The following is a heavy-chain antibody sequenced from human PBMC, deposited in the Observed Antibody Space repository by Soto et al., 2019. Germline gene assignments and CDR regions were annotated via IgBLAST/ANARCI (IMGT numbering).Heavy chain of an antibody. J-gene: IGHJ3*02. CDR3: ATFTFGRPFDT. V-gene: IGHV3-23*01. CDR1: GFTFNTYA. D-gene: IGHD3-16*01. Sequence: GGSLRLSCAASGFTFNTYAMSWVRQAPGQGLEWVSAISGSGFSTYYADSVKGRFSISSDSSKNTLFLQMNSLRADDAAVYFCATFTFGRPFDTWGQGTMVTVSS. CDR2: ISGSGFST.